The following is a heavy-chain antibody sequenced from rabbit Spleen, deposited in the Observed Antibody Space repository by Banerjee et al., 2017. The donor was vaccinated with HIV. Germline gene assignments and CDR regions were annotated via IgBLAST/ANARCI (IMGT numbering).Heavy chain of an antibody. CDR1: GFSFSSSYY. Sequence: QEQLEESGGDLVKPEGSLTLTCTASGFSFSSSYYMYWVRQAPGKGLEWIACIYGGSSGRTWYASWAKGRFTISKTSSTTVTLQMTSLTAADTATYFCARFYAGYGDFGYAAMWGQGTLVTVS. J-gene: IGHJ6*01. D-gene: IGHD7-1*01. CDR2: IYGGSSGRT. V-gene: IGHV1S45*01. CDR3: ARFYAGYGDFGYAAM.